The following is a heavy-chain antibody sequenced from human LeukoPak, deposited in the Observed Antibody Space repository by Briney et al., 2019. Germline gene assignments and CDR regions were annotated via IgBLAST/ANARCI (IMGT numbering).Heavy chain of an antibody. CDR2: SNPNSGDT. Sequence: GASVKVSCKTSGYTFTGYYMHWVRQAPGQGLEWMGWSNPNSGDTNYAQKFQGRVTMTRDTSISTAYMELSRLISDDTAVYYCARDPGDSSGYLSQSDYWGQGTLVTVSS. J-gene: IGHJ4*02. CDR3: ARDPGDSSGYLSQSDY. CDR1: GYTFTGYY. V-gene: IGHV1-2*02. D-gene: IGHD3-22*01.